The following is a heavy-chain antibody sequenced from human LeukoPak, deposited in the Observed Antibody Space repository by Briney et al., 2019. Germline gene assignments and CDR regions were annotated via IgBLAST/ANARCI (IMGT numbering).Heavy chain of an antibody. CDR3: TRHSTLELRRFRD. J-gene: IGHJ4*02. D-gene: IGHD1-7*01. CDR1: GFTFSGSA. Sequence: PGGSLRLSCAASGFTFSGSAMHWVRQASGKGLEWVGRIRSEANSYATAYAASVKGRFTIPRDDSKNTAYLQMNSLKTEDTAVYYCTRHSTLELRRFRDWGQGTLVTVSS. V-gene: IGHV3-73*01. CDR2: IRSEANSYAT.